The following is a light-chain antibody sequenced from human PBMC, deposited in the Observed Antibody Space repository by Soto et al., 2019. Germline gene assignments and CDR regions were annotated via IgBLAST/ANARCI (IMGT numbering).Light chain of an antibody. Sequence: QAVVTQPPSVSGAPGQRVTISCTGSSSNIGAGYDVHWYQQLPGTAPKLLIYGNSNRPSGVPDRFSGSKSGTSASLAITGLQAEDEADYYRRSYDSSLSGYVFGTGTKLTVL. V-gene: IGLV1-40*01. CDR3: RSYDSSLSGYV. J-gene: IGLJ1*01. CDR1: SSNIGAGYD. CDR2: GNS.